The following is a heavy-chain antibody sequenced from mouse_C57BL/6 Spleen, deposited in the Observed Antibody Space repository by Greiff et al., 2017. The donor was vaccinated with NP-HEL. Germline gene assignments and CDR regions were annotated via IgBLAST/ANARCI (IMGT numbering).Heavy chain of an antibody. V-gene: IGHV5-6*01. Sequence: EVKLQESGGDLVKPGGSLKLSCAASGFTFSSYGMSWVRQTPDKRLEWVATISSGGSYTYYPDSVKGRFTISRDNAKNTLYLQMSSLKSEDTAMYYCARPGAGNYFDYWGQGTTLTVSS. CDR1: GFTFSSYG. CDR2: ISSGGSYT. J-gene: IGHJ2*01. CDR3: ARPGAGNYFDY.